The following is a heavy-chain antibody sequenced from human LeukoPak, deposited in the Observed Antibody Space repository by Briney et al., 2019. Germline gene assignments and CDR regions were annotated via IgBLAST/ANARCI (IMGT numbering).Heavy chain of an antibody. Sequence: PGGSLRLSCAASGFTFSSYAMSWVRQAPGKGLEWVSAISGSGGSTYYADSVKGRFTISRDNSENTLYLQMNSLRPEDTAVYYCAKSIAVAGLAGGRTFDYWGQGTLVTVSS. CDR3: AKSIAVAGLAGGRTFDY. CDR1: GFTFSSYA. V-gene: IGHV3-23*01. D-gene: IGHD6-19*01. J-gene: IGHJ4*02. CDR2: ISGSGGST.